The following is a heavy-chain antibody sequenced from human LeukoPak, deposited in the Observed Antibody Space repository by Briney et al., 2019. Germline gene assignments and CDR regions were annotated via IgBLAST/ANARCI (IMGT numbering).Heavy chain of an antibody. D-gene: IGHD3-10*01. J-gene: IGHJ4*02. V-gene: IGHV4-34*01. CDR2: INHSGST. CDR3: ASPWGYGSGI. CDR1: GGSFSGYY. Sequence: SETLSLTCAVYGGSFSGYYWSWIRQPPGKGLEWIGEINHSGSTNYNPSLKSRVTISVDTSKKQFSLKLSSVTAADTAMYYWASPWGYGSGIWGQGTLVTVSS.